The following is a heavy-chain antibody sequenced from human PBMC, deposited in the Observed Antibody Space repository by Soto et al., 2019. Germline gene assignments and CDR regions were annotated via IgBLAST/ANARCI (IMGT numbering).Heavy chain of an antibody. V-gene: IGHV3-48*02. Sequence: EVQLVESGGGLVQPGGSLRLSCAASGFTFSNYSMNWVRQAPGKGLERVSYISSSSSTIYYADSVKGRFTISIDNAKNSLYLQMNSLRDEDTAVYYCAREAGTCHIPLNWFDPWGQGTLVTVSS. D-gene: IGHD6-19*01. CDR2: ISSSSSTI. CDR1: GFTFSNYS. CDR3: AREAGTCHIPLNWFDP. J-gene: IGHJ5*02.